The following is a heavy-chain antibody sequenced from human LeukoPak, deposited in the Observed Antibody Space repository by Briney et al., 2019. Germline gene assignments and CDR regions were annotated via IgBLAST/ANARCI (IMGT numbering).Heavy chain of an antibody. CDR2: IKEDGSKK. CDR3: ARGSAWERGSYDY. D-gene: IGHD1-26*01. J-gene: IGHJ4*02. V-gene: IGHV3-7*05. Sequence: GGSLRLSCAASGFNFRSYWMKWVRQAPGKGLEWVANIKEDGSKKYYVDSVKGRFTISRDNAENSLYLQMNSLRVEDTAVYYCARGSAWERGSYDYWGQGTLVSVSS. CDR1: GFNFRSYW.